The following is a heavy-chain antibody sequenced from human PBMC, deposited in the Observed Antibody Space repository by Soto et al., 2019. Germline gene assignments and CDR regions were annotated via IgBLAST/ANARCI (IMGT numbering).Heavy chain of an antibody. CDR2: IIPLYPST. CDR1: GGNFSTYA. D-gene: IGHD2-15*01. Sequence: QVQLVQSGAEVKRPGSSVRVSCKASGGNFSTYAINWVRQAPGQGLEWMGAIIPLYPSTNYARKFQDRVTITADQSTTTVAVQLDSLRSEDTDVYYCARVVSGAHDAFDIWGQGTLVTVSS. CDR3: ARVVSGAHDAFDI. V-gene: IGHV1-69*12. J-gene: IGHJ3*02.